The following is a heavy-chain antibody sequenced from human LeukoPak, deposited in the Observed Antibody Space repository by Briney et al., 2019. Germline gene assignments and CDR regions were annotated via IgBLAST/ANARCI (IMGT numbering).Heavy chain of an antibody. CDR3: ATVFAACSGGTCYSMGDGFDI. CDR1: GFTFSSYG. J-gene: IGHJ3*02. Sequence: PGRSLRLSCAASGFTFSSYGMHWVRQAPGKGLEWVAVISYDGSKKDYADFAKGRFTISRDNSKNTLYLQMNSLRAEDTAMYCCATVFAACSGGTCYSMGDGFDIWGQGTMVTVSS. CDR2: ISYDGSKK. D-gene: IGHD2-15*01. V-gene: IGHV3-30*03.